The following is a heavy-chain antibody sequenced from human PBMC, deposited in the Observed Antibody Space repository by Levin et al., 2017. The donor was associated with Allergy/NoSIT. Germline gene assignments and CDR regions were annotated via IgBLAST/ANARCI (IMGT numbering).Heavy chain of an antibody. CDR3: ATGGSTMHDN. Sequence: PGGSLRLSCAASGFTLSSYAMSWVRQAPGKGLEWVSTISRSGGSTYYADSVKGRFTISRDNSKNTLYLQMNSLRAEDTALYYCATGGSTMHDNWGHGTLVTVSS. CDR1: GFTLSSYA. CDR2: ISRSGGST. J-gene: IGHJ4*01. D-gene: IGHD2-2*01. V-gene: IGHV3-23*01.